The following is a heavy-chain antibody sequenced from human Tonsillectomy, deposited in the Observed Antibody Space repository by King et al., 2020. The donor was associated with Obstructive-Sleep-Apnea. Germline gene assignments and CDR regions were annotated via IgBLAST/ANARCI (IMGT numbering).Heavy chain of an antibody. D-gene: IGHD6-13*01. CDR1: GYTFTSYG. J-gene: IGHJ4*02. CDR2: ISGYNGNT. CDR3: ARDLVTAASSD. Sequence: QLVQSGAEVKKPGASVKVSCKTSGYTFTSYGISWVRQAPGQELEWIGWISGYNGNTNYAQKFQDRVTMTTDTSTTTVDMELTSLRSDDTAVYYCARDLVTAASSDWGQGTLVTVSS. V-gene: IGHV1-18*01.